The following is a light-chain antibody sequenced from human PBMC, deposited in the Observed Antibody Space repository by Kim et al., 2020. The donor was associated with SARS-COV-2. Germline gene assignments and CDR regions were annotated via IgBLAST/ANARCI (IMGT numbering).Light chain of an antibody. CDR3: LKHSTYPIT. CDR1: QEIRND. Sequence: GSVGDRATITGRATQEIRNDLGWYQQNPERAPKRPIYSASSLQSGVPSRFSGSGSRTQFSLSISSVQPEDFTTSFCLKHSTYPITFAQGTRLGI. V-gene: IGKV1-17*01. CDR2: SAS. J-gene: IGKJ5*01.